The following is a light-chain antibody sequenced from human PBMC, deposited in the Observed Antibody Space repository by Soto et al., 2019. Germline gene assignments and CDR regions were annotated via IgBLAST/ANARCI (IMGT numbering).Light chain of an antibody. CDR2: DVT. Sequence: QSALTQPRSVSASPGQSVTISCTGTSSDVGRYDYVSWYQQHPGKAPKLIVYDVTERPSGVPDRFSGSKSGNTASLTISGLQAEDEADYSCCSFAGSYSYVFGTATKVNVL. CDR1: SSDVGRYDY. J-gene: IGLJ1*01. CDR3: CSFAGSYSYV. V-gene: IGLV2-11*01.